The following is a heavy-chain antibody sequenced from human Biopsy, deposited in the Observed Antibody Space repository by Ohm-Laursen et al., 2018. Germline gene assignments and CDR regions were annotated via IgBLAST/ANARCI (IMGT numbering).Heavy chain of an antibody. CDR2: ITQSGST. CDR3: ARVPLPGIGAAYQGRFLYGMDV. J-gene: IGHJ6*02. V-gene: IGHV4-34*01. CDR1: GESFNGYF. Sequence: TLSLTCTVYGESFNGYFWSWIRQPPGKGLEWIGDITQSGSTNYSPSLKSRVTISVDTAKKQFSLSLRSVTAADTAVYYCARVPLPGIGAAYQGRFLYGMDVWGQGTTVSVSS. D-gene: IGHD6-13*01.